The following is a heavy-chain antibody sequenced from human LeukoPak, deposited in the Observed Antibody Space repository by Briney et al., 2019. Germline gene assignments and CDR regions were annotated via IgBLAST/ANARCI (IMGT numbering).Heavy chain of an antibody. CDR1: XXXXXSXP. J-gene: IGHJ4*02. V-gene: IGHV3-48*02. CDR3: ARDHDWGFDY. D-gene: IGHD2-21*01. CDR2: ISPTYTI. Sequence: GGXLXXXXXXXXXXXXSXPXNWVRRAPGXGLEWISYISPTYTIYYSDSVRGRFTISRDNAKNSLFLQMNSLRDEDTAVYFCARDHDWGFDYWGPGTLVAVSS.